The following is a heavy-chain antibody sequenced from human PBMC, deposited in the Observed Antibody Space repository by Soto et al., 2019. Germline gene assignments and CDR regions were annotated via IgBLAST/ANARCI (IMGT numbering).Heavy chain of an antibody. CDR2: LSGSGSIT. J-gene: IGHJ6*02. CDR1: GFTFTNYA. V-gene: IGHV3-23*01. D-gene: IGHD2-15*01. CDR3: AKSILHXSGGSCYGTDCYYGMDV. Sequence: GGSLRLSCTASGFTFTNYAMNWVRQAPGKGLEWVSALSGSGSITYYADSVKGRFTISRDNSKNTLYLQMKSLGAEDTGIYYCAKSILHXSGGSCYGTDCYYGMDVWGQGTTVTVSS.